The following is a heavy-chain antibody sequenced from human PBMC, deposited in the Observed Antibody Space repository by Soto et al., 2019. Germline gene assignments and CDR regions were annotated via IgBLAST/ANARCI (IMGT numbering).Heavy chain of an antibody. CDR1: GFTFSSYW. J-gene: IGHJ6*02. D-gene: IGHD4-4*01. Sequence: GGSLRLSCAASGFTFSSYWMHWVRQAPGEGLMWVSRINPDGSTTSYADSVKGRFTISRDNAKNTLYLQMNSLRVEDTAVYYCEPVTPTATTPGLDVWGQGTTVTVSS. CDR2: INPDGSTT. V-gene: IGHV3-74*01. CDR3: EPVTPTATTPGLDV.